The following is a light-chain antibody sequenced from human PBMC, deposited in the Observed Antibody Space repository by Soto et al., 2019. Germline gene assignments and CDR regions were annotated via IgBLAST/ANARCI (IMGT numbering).Light chain of an antibody. J-gene: IGKJ1*01. V-gene: IGKV1-8*01. Sequence: AIRMTQSPSSLSASTGDRVTITCRASQGISSYLAWYKQKPGNAPKLLIYAASTLQRGIPSRFSGSGSGTDCTLTISGLQAEDLATYYCQEDYSNPRTFGQWTKVDIK. CDR2: AAS. CDR3: QEDYSNPRT. CDR1: QGISSY.